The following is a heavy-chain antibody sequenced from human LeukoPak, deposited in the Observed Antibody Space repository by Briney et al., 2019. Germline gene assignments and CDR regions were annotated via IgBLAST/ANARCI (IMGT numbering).Heavy chain of an antibody. J-gene: IGHJ3*02. CDR1: GFTFSSYG. Sequence: PGGSLRLSCAASGFTFSSYGMHWVRQAPGKGLEWVAVISYDGSNKYYADSVKGRFTISRDNSKNTLYLQMNSLRAEDTAVYYCAKGRIYDYGDYDAFDIWGQGTIVTVSS. V-gene: IGHV3-30*18. CDR3: AKGRIYDYGDYDAFDI. D-gene: IGHD4-17*01. CDR2: ISYDGSNK.